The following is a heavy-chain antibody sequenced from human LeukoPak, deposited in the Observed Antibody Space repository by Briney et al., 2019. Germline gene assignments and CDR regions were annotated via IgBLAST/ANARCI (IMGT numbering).Heavy chain of an antibody. CDR2: INHSGST. Sequence: SETLSLTCAVYGGSFSGYYWSWICQPPGKGLEWIGEINHSGSTNYNPSLKSRVTISVDTSKNQFSLKLSSVTAADTAVYYCARAKYCSGGSCSYYFDYWGQGTLVTVSS. V-gene: IGHV4-34*01. J-gene: IGHJ4*02. D-gene: IGHD2-15*01. CDR1: GGSFSGYY. CDR3: ARAKYCSGGSCSYYFDY.